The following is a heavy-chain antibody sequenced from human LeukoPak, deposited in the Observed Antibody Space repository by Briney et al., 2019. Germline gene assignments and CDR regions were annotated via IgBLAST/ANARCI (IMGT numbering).Heavy chain of an antibody. CDR2: IIPTFGTA. D-gene: IGHD6-13*01. V-gene: IGHV1-69*05. CDR3: ATDIPGYSSSWYTYFQH. Sequence: SVKVSCKASGGTFSSYAISWVRQAPGQGLEWMGGIIPTFGTANYAQKFQGRVTITTDESTSTAYMELSSLRSEDTAVYYCATDIPGYSSSWYTYFQHWGQGTLVTVSS. CDR1: GGTFSSYA. J-gene: IGHJ1*01.